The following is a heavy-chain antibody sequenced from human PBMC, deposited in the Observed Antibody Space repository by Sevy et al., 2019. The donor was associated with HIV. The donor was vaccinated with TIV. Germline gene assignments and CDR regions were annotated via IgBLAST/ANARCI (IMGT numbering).Heavy chain of an antibody. J-gene: IGHJ6*02. D-gene: IGHD1-26*01. CDR2: IRGRRNGETK. CDR1: GFIFGDYT. Sequence: GGSLRLSCSPSGFIFGDYTVSWVRQAPGKGLEWIALIRGRRNGETKEYAASVRGRFTISRDDSKSIAYLQMNSLKTEDTAVYYCTRVEGAADWGMDVWGQGTTVTVSS. CDR3: TRVEGAADWGMDV. V-gene: IGHV3-49*04.